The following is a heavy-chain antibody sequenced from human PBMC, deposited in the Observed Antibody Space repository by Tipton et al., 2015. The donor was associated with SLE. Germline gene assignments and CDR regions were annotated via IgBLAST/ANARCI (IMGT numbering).Heavy chain of an antibody. CDR3: AKATVTPNYYYYGMDV. V-gene: IGHV3-33*06. J-gene: IGHJ6*02. CDR2: IWYDGSNK. CDR1: GFTFSSYG. D-gene: IGHD4-11*01. Sequence: SLRLSCAASGFTFSSYGMHWVRQAPGKGLEWVAVIWYDGSNKYYADSVKGRFTISRDNSKNTLYLQMNSLRAEDTAVYYCAKATVTPNYYYYGMDVWGQGTTVTVSS.